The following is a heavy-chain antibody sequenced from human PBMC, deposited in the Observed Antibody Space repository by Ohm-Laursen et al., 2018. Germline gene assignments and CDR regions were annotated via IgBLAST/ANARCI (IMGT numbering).Heavy chain of an antibody. CDR1: GFTFSSYG. CDR2: IWYDGSNK. CDR3: ARDYGSGANSGSTYFDY. J-gene: IGHJ4*02. D-gene: IGHD3-10*01. Sequence: SLRLSCSASGFTFSSYGMHWVRQAPDKGLEWVAVIWYDGSNKYYADSVKGRFTISRDNSKNTLYLQMNSLRAEDTAVYYCARDYGSGANSGSTYFDYWGQGTLVTVSS. V-gene: IGHV3-33*01.